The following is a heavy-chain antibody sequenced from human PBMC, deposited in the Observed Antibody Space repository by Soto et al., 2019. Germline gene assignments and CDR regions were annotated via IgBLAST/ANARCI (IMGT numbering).Heavy chain of an antibody. CDR3: ARDWGTPGRGSAVGYYYHYGMDV. V-gene: IGHV3-7*05. J-gene: IGHJ6*02. Sequence: EVQLVESGGGLVQPGGSLRLSCLASEFTFNSYSMNWVRQATGRGLEWVANIKDDGSKKNYVDSVKGRFTISRDNAKNSLYLQMNRLRGEDTAVYFCARDWGTPGRGSAVGYYYHYGMDVWGQGTTVTVSS. CDR1: EFTFNSYS. CDR2: IKDDGSKK. D-gene: IGHD6-19*01.